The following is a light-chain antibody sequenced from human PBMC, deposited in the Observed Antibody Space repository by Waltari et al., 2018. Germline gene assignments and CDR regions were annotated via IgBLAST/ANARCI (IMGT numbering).Light chain of an antibody. J-gene: IGKJ2*01. CDR1: QTISNY. Sequence: ILMNPSPSLPSAPVGGRAIISCRASQTISNYVAWYRQEPGKAPKSLIFAASILQSGVPSKFSGSGSGTDFTLTINSLQPEDFATYYCQQYYSYPNTFGQGTKLEIK. V-gene: IGKV1-16*02. CDR2: AAS. CDR3: QQYYSYPNT.